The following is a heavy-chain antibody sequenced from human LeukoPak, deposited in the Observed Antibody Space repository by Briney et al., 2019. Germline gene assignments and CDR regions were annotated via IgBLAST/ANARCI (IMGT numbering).Heavy chain of an antibody. J-gene: IGHJ4*02. CDR1: GFTFSGYG. CDR3: ARDGYPYYDILTGHYFDY. CDR2: IWSDGSNK. D-gene: IGHD3-9*01. Sequence: HPGKSLRLSCAASGFTFSGYGMHWVRQAPGKGLEWVTVIWSDGSNKYYADSVKGRFTISRDNSKNTLYLQMNSLRAEDTAVYYCARDGYPYYDILTGHYFDYWGQGTLVTVSS. V-gene: IGHV3-33*01.